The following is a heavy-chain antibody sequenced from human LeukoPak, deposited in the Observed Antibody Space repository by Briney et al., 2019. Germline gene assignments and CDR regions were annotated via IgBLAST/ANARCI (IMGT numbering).Heavy chain of an antibody. CDR1: GYSFTDYC. CDR3: ARADRLHGGPYLIGP. Sequence: PWASVKVSCKTSGYSFTDYCMHWVRQAPGQGLEWMGWINPNSGGTSSAQKFQGRVTMTRDTSISTVYMEVSWLTSDDTAIYYCARADRLHGGPYLIGPWGQGTLVTVSS. D-gene: IGHD2-21*01. J-gene: IGHJ5*02. V-gene: IGHV1-2*02. CDR2: INPNSGGT.